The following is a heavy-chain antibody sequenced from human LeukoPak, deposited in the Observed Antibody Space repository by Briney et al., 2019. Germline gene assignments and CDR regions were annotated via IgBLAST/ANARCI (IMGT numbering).Heavy chain of an antibody. CDR3: ARRYSSSWYLSSLDY. Sequence: GRSLRLSCAASGFTFSSYAMHWVRQAPGKGLEWVAVISYDGSNKYYADSVKGRFTISRDSSKNTLYLQMNSLRAEDTAVYYCARRYSSSWYLSSLDYWGQGTLVTVSS. CDR2: ISYDGSNK. CDR1: GFTFSSYA. V-gene: IGHV3-30-3*01. D-gene: IGHD6-13*01. J-gene: IGHJ4*02.